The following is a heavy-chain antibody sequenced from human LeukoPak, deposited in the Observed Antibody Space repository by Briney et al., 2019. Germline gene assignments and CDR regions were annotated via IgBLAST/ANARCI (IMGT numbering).Heavy chain of an antibody. CDR3: ARENSYGYWCDY. CDR2: ISGSGGST. V-gene: IGHV3-23*01. J-gene: IGHJ4*02. D-gene: IGHD5-18*01. Sequence: GGSLRLSCAASGFTFSTYAMSWVRQAPGKGLEWVSVISGSGGSTYYADSVKGRFIISRDNSKNTLYLQMNSLRAEDTAVYYCARENSYGYWCDYWGQGTLVTVTS. CDR1: GFTFSTYA.